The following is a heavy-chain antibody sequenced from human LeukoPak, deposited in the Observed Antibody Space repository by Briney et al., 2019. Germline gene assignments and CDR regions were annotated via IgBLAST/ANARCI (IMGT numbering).Heavy chain of an antibody. CDR3: ARERSIVATRLSGMDV. CDR2: ISYDGSNK. V-gene: IGHV3-30-3*01. CDR1: GFTFSSYA. D-gene: IGHD5-12*01. Sequence: PGRSLRLSCAASGFTFSSYAMHWVRQAPGKGLEWVAVISYDGSNKYYADSVKGRFTISRDNSKNTLYLQMNSLRAEDTAVYYCARERSIVATRLSGMDVWGQGTTVTVSS. J-gene: IGHJ6*02.